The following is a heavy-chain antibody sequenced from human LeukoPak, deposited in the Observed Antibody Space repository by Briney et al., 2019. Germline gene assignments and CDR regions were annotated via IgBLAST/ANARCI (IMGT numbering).Heavy chain of an antibody. CDR1: TDSISDDY. CDR3: ARLTENNWFDP. J-gene: IGHJ5*02. CDR2: ISDTGSI. V-gene: IGHV4-59*01. D-gene: IGHD4/OR15-4a*01. Sequence: SETLSLTCTVSTDSISDDYWGWIRQPPGKGLEWIAYISDTGSISYKPSLKSRVTISLKTSQNQFSLKVTSVNTSDTAVYYCARLTENNWFDPWGQGILVTVSS.